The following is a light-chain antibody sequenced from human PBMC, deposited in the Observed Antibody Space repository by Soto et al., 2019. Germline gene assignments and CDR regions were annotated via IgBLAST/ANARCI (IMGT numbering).Light chain of an antibody. J-gene: IGKJ5*01. V-gene: IGKV3-20*01. Sequence: IVLTQSPGTLTLTSVERAALSCMTCQSVSSSYLAWYQQKPGQAPRLLIYGASSRATGIPDRFSGSGSGTDVTLTISRLEPEDFAVYDCQQYGSSPLITCGQGTRLEIK. CDR1: QSVSSSY. CDR3: QQYGSSPLIT. CDR2: GAS.